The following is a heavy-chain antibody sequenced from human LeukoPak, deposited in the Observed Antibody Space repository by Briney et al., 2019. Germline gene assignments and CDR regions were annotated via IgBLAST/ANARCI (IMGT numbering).Heavy chain of an antibody. CDR3: TTVDCSGGSCSVGYFDY. Sequence: ASVTVSCKVSGYTLTDLSIHWVRQAPGKGLEWMGGFDPEDGEIIYARKFQGRVTMTEDTSTDTAYMELSSLRSEDTAVYYCTTVDCSGGSCSVGYFDYWGQGTLVTVSS. V-gene: IGHV1-24*01. D-gene: IGHD2-15*01. CDR1: GYTLTDLS. J-gene: IGHJ4*02. CDR2: FDPEDGEI.